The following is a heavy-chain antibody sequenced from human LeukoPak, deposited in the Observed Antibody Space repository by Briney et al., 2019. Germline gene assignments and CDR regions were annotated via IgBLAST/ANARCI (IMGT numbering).Heavy chain of an antibody. V-gene: IGHV4-34*01. J-gene: IGHJ1*01. CDR3: ARVEQRVPLARGYQQ. Sequence: SETLSLTCAVYGGSFSGYYWSWIRQPPGKGLEWIGEINHSGSTNYKPSLKSRVTISVDTSKNQFSLKLSSVTAADTAVYYCARVEQRVPLARGYQQWGQGTLVTVSS. D-gene: IGHD6-25*01. CDR1: GGSFSGYY. CDR2: INHSGST.